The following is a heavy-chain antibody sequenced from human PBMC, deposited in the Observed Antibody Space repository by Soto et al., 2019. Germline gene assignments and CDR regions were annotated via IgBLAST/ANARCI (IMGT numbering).Heavy chain of an antibody. CDR3: AREYSSRGGMDV. Sequence: SETLSLTCAVYGGSFSGYYWSWIRQPPGKGLEWIGEINHSGSTNYNPSLKSRVTISVDTSKDQFSLKLSSVTAADTAVYYCAREYSSRGGMDVWGQGTTVTVSS. CDR2: INHSGST. D-gene: IGHD6-6*01. V-gene: IGHV4-34*01. CDR1: GGSFSGYY. J-gene: IGHJ6*02.